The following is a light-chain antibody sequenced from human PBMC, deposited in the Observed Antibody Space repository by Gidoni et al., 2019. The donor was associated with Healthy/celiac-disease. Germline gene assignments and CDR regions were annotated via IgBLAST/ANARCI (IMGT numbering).Light chain of an antibody. CDR3: SSYTSSSTYV. CDR1: SSDVGGYNY. J-gene: IGLJ1*01. CDR2: DVS. V-gene: IGLV2-14*03. Sequence: QSALPQPASVSGSPGQSITISCTGTSSDVGGYNYVSWYQQPPGKATKLMIYDVSKRPSGVSNRFSGSKAGNTASLTISGLQAEDEADYYGSSYTSSSTYVFGTGTKVTVL.